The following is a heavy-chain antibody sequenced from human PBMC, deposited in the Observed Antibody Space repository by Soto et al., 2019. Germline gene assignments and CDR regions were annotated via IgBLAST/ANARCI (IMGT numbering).Heavy chain of an antibody. CDR3: ARVLVGAPTPDC. D-gene: IGHD1-26*01. CDR1: GDSITSNNW. Sequence: QVQLRESGPGLVKPSGTLSLTCAVSGDSITSNNWWSWVRQPPGKGLEWIGEINHGGSTNYNPPLKSRVTISVDKSKNQFSLKLSSVTAADTAVYYCARVLVGAPTPDCWGQGTLVTVSS. J-gene: IGHJ4*02. CDR2: INHGGST. V-gene: IGHV4-4*02.